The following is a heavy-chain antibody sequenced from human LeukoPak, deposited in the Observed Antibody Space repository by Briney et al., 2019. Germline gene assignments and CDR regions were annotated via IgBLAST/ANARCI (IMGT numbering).Heavy chain of an antibody. CDR3: ARTYDSYYYYYYMDV. V-gene: IGHV1-8*01. D-gene: IGHD5-12*01. Sequence: ASVKVSCKASGYTFTSYDINWVRQATGQGLEWMGWMNPNSGNTGYAQKFQGTVTMTRNTSISTAYMELSSLRSEDTAVYYCARTYDSYYYYYYMDVWGKGTTVTVSS. CDR2: MNPNSGNT. CDR1: GYTFTSYD. J-gene: IGHJ6*03.